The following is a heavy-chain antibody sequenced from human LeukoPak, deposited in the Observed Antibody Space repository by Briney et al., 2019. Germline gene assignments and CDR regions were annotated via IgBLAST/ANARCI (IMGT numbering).Heavy chain of an antibody. CDR3: ARLAGQLVLLYYYYYMDV. D-gene: IGHD6-13*01. CDR1: GSRFTSYW. CDR2: IYPGGSDT. J-gene: IGHJ6*03. Sequence: GGSLKISFKGSGSRFTSYWIGWVRPMPGKGLGWMGIIYPGGSDTRYSPSFQGQVTISADKSISTAYLQWSSLKASDTAMYYSARLAGQLVLLYYYYYMDVWGKGTTVTVSS. V-gene: IGHV5-51*01.